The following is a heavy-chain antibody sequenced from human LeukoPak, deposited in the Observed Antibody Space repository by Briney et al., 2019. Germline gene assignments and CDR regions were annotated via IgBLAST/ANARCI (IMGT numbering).Heavy chain of an antibody. Sequence: SETLSLTCTVSGASISSYFWTWIRQSPGKGLEWIGYISNIGSTNYNPSLKSRVTISGDTSKNQFSLKLSSVTAADTAVYYCARDRSALDTWGQGTMVTVSS. CDR1: GASISSYF. CDR2: ISNIGST. V-gene: IGHV4-59*01. J-gene: IGHJ3*02. CDR3: ARDRSALDT.